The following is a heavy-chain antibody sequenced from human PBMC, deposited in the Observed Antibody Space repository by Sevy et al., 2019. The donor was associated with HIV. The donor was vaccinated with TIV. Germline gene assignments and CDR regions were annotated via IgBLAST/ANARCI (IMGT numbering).Heavy chain of an antibody. V-gene: IGHV3-30*18. CDR1: GLTFSTYG. Sequence: GGSLRLSCAASGLTFSTYGMHWVRQAPGKGLEWVALISGDGSNTYYASSVTGRFTISRDNSKNTLYLQMNSLRADDTAMYYCAKTYADTTMDLYYYDSWGQGTLVTVSS. CDR3: AKTYADTTMDLYYYDS. J-gene: IGHJ4*02. CDR2: ISGDGSNT. D-gene: IGHD5-18*01.